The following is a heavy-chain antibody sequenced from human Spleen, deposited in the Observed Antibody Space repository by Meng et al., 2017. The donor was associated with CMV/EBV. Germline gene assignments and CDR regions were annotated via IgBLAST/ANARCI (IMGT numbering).Heavy chain of an antibody. CDR1: GFPFNNAW. J-gene: IGHJ6*02. CDR3: TTVPVMCYTDTCYRGLDV. D-gene: IGHD3-16*02. CDR2: IKSRTDGTTT. Sequence: LSLTCAASGFPFNNAWMNWVRQAPGKGLEWVVRIKSRTDGTTTDYAAPVKGRFSISRDDSKNTLYLQMNSLKIEDTVVYYCTTVPVMCYTDTCYRGLDVWGQGTTVTVSS. V-gene: IGHV3-15*05.